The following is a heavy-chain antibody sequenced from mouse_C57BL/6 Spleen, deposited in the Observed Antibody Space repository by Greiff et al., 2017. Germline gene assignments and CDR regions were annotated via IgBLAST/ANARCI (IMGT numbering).Heavy chain of an antibody. V-gene: IGHV1-39*01. CDR3: ASYYYGSSSYYFDY. Sequence: VQLQQSGPELVKPGASVKISCKASGYSFTDYNMNWVKQSNGKSLEWIGVINPNYGTTSYNQKFKGKATLTVDKSSSTAYMQLNSLTSEDSAVYYCASYYYGSSSYYFDYWGQGTTLTVSS. J-gene: IGHJ2*01. CDR2: INPNYGTT. D-gene: IGHD1-1*01. CDR1: GYSFTDYN.